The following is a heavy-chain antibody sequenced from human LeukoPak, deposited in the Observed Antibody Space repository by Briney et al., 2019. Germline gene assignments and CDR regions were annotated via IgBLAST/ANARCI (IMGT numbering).Heavy chain of an antibody. V-gene: IGHV3-30*02. Sequence: PGGSLRLSCAASGFTFSSYGMHWVRQAPGKGLEWVAFIRYDGSNKYYADSAKGRFTISRDNSKNTLYLQMNSLRAEDTAVYYCAKDTGFWSGYHVDYWGQGTLVTVSS. CDR3: AKDTGFWSGYHVDY. D-gene: IGHD3-3*01. J-gene: IGHJ4*02. CDR2: IRYDGSNK. CDR1: GFTFSSYG.